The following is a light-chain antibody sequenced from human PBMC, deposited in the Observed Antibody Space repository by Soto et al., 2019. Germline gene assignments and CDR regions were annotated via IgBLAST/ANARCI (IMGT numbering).Light chain of an antibody. CDR2: AAS. Sequence: AIRMTQSPSSFSASTGDRVTITCRASQGISSYLAWYQQKPGKAPKLLIYAASTLQSGVPSRFSGSGSGTDFTLTISCLQSEDFATYYCQKYNSAPWTFGQGTKVVIK. V-gene: IGKV1-8*01. J-gene: IGKJ1*01. CDR1: QGISSY. CDR3: QKYNSAPWT.